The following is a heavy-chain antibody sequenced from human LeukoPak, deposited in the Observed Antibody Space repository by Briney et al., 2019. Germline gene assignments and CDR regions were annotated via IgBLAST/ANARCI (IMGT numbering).Heavy chain of an antibody. J-gene: IGHJ4*02. CDR1: GFTFSSYA. Sequence: GGSLRLSCEASGFTFSSYAMSWVRQAPGKGLEWVSSISGSGGSTHYADSVKGRFTMSRDNSRNTLYLQMNSLRAEDTAVYYCAKTDSSGYFYTYFNYRGQGTLVTVSS. CDR3: AKTDSSGYFYTYFNY. V-gene: IGHV3-23*01. CDR2: ISGSGGST. D-gene: IGHD3-22*01.